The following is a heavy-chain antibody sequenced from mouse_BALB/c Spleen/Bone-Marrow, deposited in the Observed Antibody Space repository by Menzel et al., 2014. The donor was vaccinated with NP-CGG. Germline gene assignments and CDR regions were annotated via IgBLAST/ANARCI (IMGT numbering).Heavy chain of an antibody. CDR3: ARARSTMITTGAMDY. V-gene: IGHV5-17*02. J-gene: IGHJ4*01. CDR1: GFTFXRSG. D-gene: IGHD2-4*01. Sequence: EVKLVDSGGGLVQPGGSRKLSCAASGFTFXRSGMHWVRQAPEKGLEWVAYISSGSSTIYYADTMKGRFTISRDNPKNTLFLQMTSLRSEDTAMYYCARARSTMITTGAMDYWGQGTSVTVSS. CDR2: ISSGSSTI.